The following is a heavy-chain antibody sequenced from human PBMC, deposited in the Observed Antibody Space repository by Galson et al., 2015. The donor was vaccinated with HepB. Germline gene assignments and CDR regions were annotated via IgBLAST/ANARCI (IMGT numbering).Heavy chain of an antibody. CDR1: GGSINSGGYY. D-gene: IGHD4-11*01. V-gene: IGHV4-31*03. CDR3: ARAYSNYVGYYFDY. J-gene: IGHJ4*02. CDR2: IYYSGST. Sequence: TLSLTCTVSGGSINSGGYYWSWIRQHPGKGLEWIGYIYYSGSTYSNPSPKSRVAMSVDTSKTQFSLKLSSVTAADTAVYFCARAYSNYVGYYFDYWGQGTLVTVSS.